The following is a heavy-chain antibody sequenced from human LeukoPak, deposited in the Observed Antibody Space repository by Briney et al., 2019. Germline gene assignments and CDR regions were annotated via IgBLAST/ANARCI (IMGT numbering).Heavy chain of an antibody. J-gene: IGHJ4*02. CDR1: GYSISSGYY. V-gene: IGHV4-38-2*01. D-gene: IGHD4-11*01. CDR3: GRQDYSNYVDY. Sequence: SETLSLTCAVSGYSISSGYYWGWIRQPPGKGLEWIGSTYHIGSTYYNPSLKSRVTISVDASKNRFSLKLSSVTAADTAVYYCGRQDYSNYVDYWGQGILVTVSS. CDR2: TYHIGST.